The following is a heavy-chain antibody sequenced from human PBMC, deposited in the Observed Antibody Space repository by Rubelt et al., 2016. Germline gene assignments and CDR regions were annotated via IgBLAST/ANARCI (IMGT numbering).Heavy chain of an antibody. CDR1: GYTFTGYY. CDR3: ARDLYKGPRWLVAY. Sequence: QVQLVQSGAEVKKPGASVKVSCKASGYTFTGYYMHWVRQAPGQGLEWMGWINPNSGGTNYAKTFQGRVTMTRDTSISTAYMELSRLRSDDTAVYYCARDLYKGPRWLVAYWGQGTLVTVSS. D-gene: IGHD6-19*01. CDR2: INPNSGGT. V-gene: IGHV1-2*02. J-gene: IGHJ4*02.